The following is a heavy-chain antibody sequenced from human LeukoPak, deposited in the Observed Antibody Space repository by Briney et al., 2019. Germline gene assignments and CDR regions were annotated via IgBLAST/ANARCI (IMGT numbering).Heavy chain of an antibody. CDR3: ARGGSYFDY. V-gene: IGHV3-21*01. CDR1: GFTFSSYN. D-gene: IGHD1-26*01. J-gene: IGHJ4*02. Sequence: GGSLRLSCAASGFTFSSYNMNWVRQAPGKGLEWVASISSSSNYIYYVDSVKGRFTISRDNAKNSLYLQMNSLRAEDTAVYYCARGGSYFDYWGQGALVTVSS. CDR2: ISSSSNYI.